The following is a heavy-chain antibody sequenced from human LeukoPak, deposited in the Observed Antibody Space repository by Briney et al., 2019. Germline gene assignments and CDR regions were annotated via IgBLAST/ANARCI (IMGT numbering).Heavy chain of an antibody. D-gene: IGHD2-15*01. CDR3: AREGYCGGGSCHPDDAFDI. J-gene: IGHJ3*02. CDR1: GYTFSKYG. CDR2: ISAYKGNT. Sequence: ASVKVSCKASGYTFSKYGVTWVRQAPGQGLEWMGWISAYKGNTNVAQKFQARVTITTDTSTSTAYMDLKSLRSDDTAVYYCAREGYCGGGSCHPDDAFDIWGQGTMVTVSS. V-gene: IGHV1-18*04.